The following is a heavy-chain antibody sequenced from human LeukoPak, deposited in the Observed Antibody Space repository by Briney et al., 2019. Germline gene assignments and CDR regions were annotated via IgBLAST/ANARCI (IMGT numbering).Heavy chain of an antibody. Sequence: SETLSLTCAVYGGSFSGYYWSWIRQPPGKGLEWIGEINHSGSTNYNPSLKSRVTISVDTSKNQFSLKLSSVTAADTAVYYCASSSPRYSSGWYLIDYWGQGTLVTVSS. CDR3: ASSSPRYSSGWYLIDY. V-gene: IGHV4-34*01. CDR1: GGSFSGYY. D-gene: IGHD6-19*01. CDR2: INHSGST. J-gene: IGHJ4*02.